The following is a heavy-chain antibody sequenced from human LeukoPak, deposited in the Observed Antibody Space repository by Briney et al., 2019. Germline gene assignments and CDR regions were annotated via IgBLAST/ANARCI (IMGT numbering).Heavy chain of an antibody. V-gene: IGHV1-3*01. D-gene: IGHD7-27*01. CDR3: AREDPGLYFDY. Sequence: ASVQVSCKASGYTFTSYAMHWVRQAPGQRLEWMGWINAGNGNTKYSQKFQGRVTITRDTSASTAYMELSSLRSEDTAVYYCAREDPGLYFDYWGQGTLVTVSS. CDR2: INAGNGNT. CDR1: GYTFTSYA. J-gene: IGHJ4*02.